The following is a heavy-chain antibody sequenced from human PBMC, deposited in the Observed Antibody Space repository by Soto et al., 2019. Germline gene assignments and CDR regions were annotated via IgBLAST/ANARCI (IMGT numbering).Heavy chain of an antibody. CDR3: ARCVVVAAAIAREGSYSYYYGMGV. V-gene: IGHV1-69*13. D-gene: IGHD2-2*02. Sequence: SVKVSCKASGGTFSSYAISWVRQAPGQGLEWMGGIIPIFGTANYAQKFQGRVTITADESTSTAYMELSSLRSEDTAVYYCARCVVVAAAIAREGSYSYYYGMGVWGRGTTVTVSS. J-gene: IGHJ6*02. CDR2: IIPIFGTA. CDR1: GGTFSSYA.